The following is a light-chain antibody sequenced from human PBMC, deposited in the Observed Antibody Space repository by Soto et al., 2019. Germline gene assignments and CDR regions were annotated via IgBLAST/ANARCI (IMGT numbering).Light chain of an antibody. V-gene: IGLV1-44*01. CDR2: GNS. Sequence: QSVLTQEASVSGTVGQKVTLSCTGNSNNVGSYAVGWYQQISHGAPKTVMFGNSLPSGIPDRFSGSKSDTSASLAISGLQSEDEGDYYCALWDDSLNGWVFGGGTKLTVL. J-gene: IGLJ2*01. CDR3: ALWDDSLNGWV. CDR1: SNNVGSYA.